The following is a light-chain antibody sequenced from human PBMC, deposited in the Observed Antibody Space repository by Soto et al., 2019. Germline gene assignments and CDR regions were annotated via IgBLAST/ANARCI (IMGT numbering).Light chain of an antibody. CDR2: GAS. V-gene: IGKV3-15*01. CDR1: QSVSSN. J-gene: IGKJ4*01. CDR3: QQYNNWLT. Sequence: EIVMTQSPATLSVSPGERATLSCRASQSVSSNLAWYQQKPGQAPRLLIYGASTRATGIPARFSGSGSGTESTLTISSLQSEDFAVYYCQQYNNWLTFGGGTKVEIK.